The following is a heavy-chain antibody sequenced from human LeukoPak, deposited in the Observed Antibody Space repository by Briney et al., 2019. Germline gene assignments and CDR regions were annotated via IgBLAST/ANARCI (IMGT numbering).Heavy chain of an antibody. Sequence: PSETLSLTYTVSGGSISSHYWSWIRQPPGKGLEWIGYIYYSGSTNYNPSLKSRVTISVDTSKNQFSLKLSSVTAADTAVYYCAREYSYGYYYFDYWGQGTLVTVSS. V-gene: IGHV4-59*11. D-gene: IGHD5-18*01. CDR1: GGSISSHY. CDR2: IYYSGST. CDR3: AREYSYGYYYFDY. J-gene: IGHJ4*02.